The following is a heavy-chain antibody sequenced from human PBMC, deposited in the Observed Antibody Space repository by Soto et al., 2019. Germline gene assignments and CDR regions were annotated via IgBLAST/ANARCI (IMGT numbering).Heavy chain of an antibody. CDR2: IYSGGST. CDR3: ARDRSSSGWPNYDY. CDR1: GFTVSSNY. Sequence: ESGGGLVQPGGSLRLSCAASGFTVSSNYMSWVRQAPGKGLEWVSVIYSGGSTYYADSVKGRFTISRDNSKNTLYLQMNSLRAEDTAVYYCARDRSSSGWPNYDYWGQGTLVTVSS. V-gene: IGHV3-66*01. J-gene: IGHJ4*02. D-gene: IGHD6-19*01.